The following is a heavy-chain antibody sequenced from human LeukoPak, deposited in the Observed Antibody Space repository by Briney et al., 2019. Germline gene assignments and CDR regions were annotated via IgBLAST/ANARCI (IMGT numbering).Heavy chain of an antibody. Sequence: GGSLRLSCAASGFTFSNYWMSWVRQAPGKGLEWVANINQDGSEKYYVDFVTGRFTISRDNAKNSLFLDMNSLRAEDTAVYYCARVAHDFWSGYYDPLFDYWGQGTLVTVSS. V-gene: IGHV3-7*01. CDR3: ARVAHDFWSGYYDPLFDY. D-gene: IGHD3-3*01. J-gene: IGHJ4*02. CDR2: INQDGSEK. CDR1: GFTFSNYW.